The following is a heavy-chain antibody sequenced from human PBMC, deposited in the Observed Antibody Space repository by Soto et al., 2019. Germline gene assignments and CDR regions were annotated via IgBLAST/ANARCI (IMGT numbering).Heavy chain of an antibody. Sequence: EPLSLTGADDGGPLGPDYCTWIRQSPGKGLEWIGEVRYSGSTNYNPSLRSRVTVSVDMSRNQFSLKLTSMTAADTAVYYCARGGTWPTRFDRWGPGTLVTVSS. CDR2: VRYSGST. V-gene: IGHV4-34*01. CDR3: ARGGTWPTRFDR. J-gene: IGHJ5*02. CDR1: GGPLGPDY.